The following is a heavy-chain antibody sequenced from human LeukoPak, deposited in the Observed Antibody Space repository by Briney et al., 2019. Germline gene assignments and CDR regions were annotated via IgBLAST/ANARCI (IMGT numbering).Heavy chain of an antibody. CDR1: GGSISTYY. Sequence: SETLSLTCTVSGGSISTYYWSWIRQPPGKGLEWIGYIYHSGSTNYNPSLKSRVTISVDTSQNQFSLKLSSVTATDTAVYYCARDGYSGSDALWGQGTLVTVSS. CDR2: IYHSGST. J-gene: IGHJ4*02. D-gene: IGHD5-12*01. V-gene: IGHV4-59*01. CDR3: ARDGYSGSDAL.